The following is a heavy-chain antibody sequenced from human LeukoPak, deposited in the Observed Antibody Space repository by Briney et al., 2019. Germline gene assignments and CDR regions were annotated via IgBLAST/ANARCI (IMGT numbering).Heavy chain of an antibody. D-gene: IGHD5-24*01. CDR2: ISAYNGDT. CDR3: AKMGPLNGPFDY. V-gene: IGHV1-18*01. CDR1: GYTFTSYG. J-gene: IGHJ4*02. Sequence: GASVKVFCKASGYTFTSYGISWVRQAPGQGLEWMGWISAYNGDTNYAQKLQGRVTMTTDTSTSTAYMELRSLRSDDTAVYYCAKMGPLNGPFDYWGQGTLVTVSS.